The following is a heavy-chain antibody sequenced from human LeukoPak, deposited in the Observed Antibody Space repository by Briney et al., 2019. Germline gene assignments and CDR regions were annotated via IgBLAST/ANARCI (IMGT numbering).Heavy chain of an antibody. V-gene: IGHV3-23*01. Sequence: PGGPLRLSCAASGFTFSSYAMSWVRQAPGKGLELVSSVSGGAGATYYADSVKGRFTISRHNSENTLYLQMNSLRAEDTAVYYCAKDLTVTTISYFDYWGQGTLVTVSS. CDR1: GFTFSSYA. CDR3: AKDLTVTTISYFDY. J-gene: IGHJ4*02. CDR2: VSGGAGAT. D-gene: IGHD4-17*01.